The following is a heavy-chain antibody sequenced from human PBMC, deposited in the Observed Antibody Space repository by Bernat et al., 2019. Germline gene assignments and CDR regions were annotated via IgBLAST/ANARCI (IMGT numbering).Heavy chain of an antibody. CDR1: GFTFSHYW. CDR3: ARDSPLRGDY. J-gene: IGHJ4*02. V-gene: IGHV3-7*03. Sequence: EVQLVESGGGLVQPGGSLRLSCAASGFTFSHYWMSWVRQAPGKGLEWVANIKQDGSEKYYVDSVKGRFTISRDNAKISVYLQMNSLRADDTALYYCARDSPLRGDYWGQGTLVTVSS. CDR2: IKQDGSEK.